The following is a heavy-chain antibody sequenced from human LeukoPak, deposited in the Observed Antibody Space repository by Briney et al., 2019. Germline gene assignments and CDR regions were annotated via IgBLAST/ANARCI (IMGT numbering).Heavy chain of an antibody. CDR3: AGLYDSSGYGVDY. J-gene: IGHJ4*02. CDR1: GFTFSSYS. V-gene: IGHV3-21*01. CDR2: ISSSSSYI. Sequence: GGSLRLSCAASGFTFSSYSMNWVRQAPGKGLEWASFISSSSSYIQYADSVKGRFTISSDNAKNSLYLQMNSLRAEDTAVYYCAGLYDSSGYGVDYWGQGTLVTVSS. D-gene: IGHD3-22*01.